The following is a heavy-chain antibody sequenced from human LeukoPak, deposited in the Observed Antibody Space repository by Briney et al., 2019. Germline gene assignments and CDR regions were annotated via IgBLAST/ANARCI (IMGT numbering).Heavy chain of an antibody. J-gene: IGHJ4*02. Sequence: GGSLRLSCAASGFTFSSYAMHWVRQAPGKGLEWVAVISYDGSNKYYADSVKGRFTISRDNSKNTLYLQMNSLRAEDTAVYYCARDRHIVVVVAVSFDYWGQGTLVTVSS. CDR1: GFTFSSYA. V-gene: IGHV3-30-3*01. CDR2: ISYDGSNK. D-gene: IGHD2-15*01. CDR3: ARDRHIVVVVAVSFDY.